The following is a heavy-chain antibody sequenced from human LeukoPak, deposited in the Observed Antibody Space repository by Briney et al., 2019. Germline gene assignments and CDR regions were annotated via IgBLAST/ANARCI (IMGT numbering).Heavy chain of an antibody. CDR3: ASGDTTGYSGDAFNI. J-gene: IGHJ3*02. CDR2: IYCGGRK. V-gene: IGHV3-66*01. Sequence: GGSLRLSCAASGFTVSSTFMNWVRQGPGKGLEWVSVIYCGGRKKYADSVKGRFTISRDNSKNTLYLQMSSLRAEEAAVYYCASGDTTGYSGDAFNIWGQGTMVTVSS. D-gene: IGHD3-22*01. CDR1: GFTVSSTF.